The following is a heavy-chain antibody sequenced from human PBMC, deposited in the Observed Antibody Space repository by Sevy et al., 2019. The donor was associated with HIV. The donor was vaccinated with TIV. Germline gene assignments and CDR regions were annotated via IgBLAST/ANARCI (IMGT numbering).Heavy chain of an antibody. D-gene: IGHD2-2*01. J-gene: IGHJ3*02. CDR1: GGSLSGYY. Sequence: SETLSLTCAGYGGSLSGYYWSWIRQPPGKGLEWVGEITHSGSTNYNPSLKSRVTISVDTSNNQFSLKLSSVTAADTAVYYCARHCSSSSCSHAFDIWGQGTMVTVSS. CDR2: ITHSGST. CDR3: ARHCSSSSCSHAFDI. V-gene: IGHV4-34*01.